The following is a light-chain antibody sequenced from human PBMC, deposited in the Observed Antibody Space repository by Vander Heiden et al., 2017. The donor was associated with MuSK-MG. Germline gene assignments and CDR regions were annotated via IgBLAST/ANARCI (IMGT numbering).Light chain of an antibody. CDR1: QSVLYSSNNKNY. J-gene: IGKJ2*01. Sequence: DIVMTQSPDSLAVSLGERATINCKSSQSVLYSSNNKNYLAWYQQKPGQPPKLLIYWASTRESGVPDRFTGSGSGTDFTLTINTLQAEDVAVYYCQQYYGAPPYTFGQGTKLGIK. CDR2: WAS. V-gene: IGKV4-1*01. CDR3: QQYYGAPPYT.